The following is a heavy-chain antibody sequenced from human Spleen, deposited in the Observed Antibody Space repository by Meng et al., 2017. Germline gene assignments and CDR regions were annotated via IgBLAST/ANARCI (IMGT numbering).Heavy chain of an antibody. J-gene: IGHJ4*02. Sequence: SVKVSCKASGGTFSSYTISWVRQAPGQGLEWMGRIIPILGIANYAQKFQGRVTITADKSTSTAYMELSRLRSGDTAVYYCARDPAFVYDYVWGSYRYGLDYWGQGTLVTVSS. D-gene: IGHD3-16*02. CDR1: GGTFSSYT. CDR2: IIPILGIA. V-gene: IGHV1-69*04. CDR3: ARDPAFVYDYVWGSYRYGLDY.